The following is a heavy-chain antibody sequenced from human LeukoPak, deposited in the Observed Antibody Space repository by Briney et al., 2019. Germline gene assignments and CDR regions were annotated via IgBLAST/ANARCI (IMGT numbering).Heavy chain of an antibody. V-gene: IGHV4-4*07. CDR1: GGSISSYY. Sequence: SETLSLTCTVPGGSISSYYWSWIRQPAGKGLEWIGRIYTSGSPNYNPSLKSRVTMSVDTSKNQFSLKMNSVAAADTAVYYCARDYDVLTAYPPTQLFDPWGQGTLVTVSS. CDR3: ARDYDVLTAYPPTQLFDP. J-gene: IGHJ5*02. CDR2: IYTSGSP. D-gene: IGHD3-9*01.